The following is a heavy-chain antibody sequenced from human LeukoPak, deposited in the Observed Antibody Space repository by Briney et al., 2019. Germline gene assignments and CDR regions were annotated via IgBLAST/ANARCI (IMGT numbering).Heavy chain of an antibody. J-gene: IGHJ4*02. D-gene: IGHD5-18*01. CDR1: GFSFSSYW. CDR2: IKRDGNEK. Sequence: GGSLRLSCAASGFSFSSYWMGWVRQAPGKGLEWVANIKRDGNEKYHVDSVKGRFTISRDNAKNSLYLQMNSLRIEDTAVYYCAREGYISGYGVIDYWGQGTLVTVSS. V-gene: IGHV3-7*01. CDR3: AREGYISGYGVIDY.